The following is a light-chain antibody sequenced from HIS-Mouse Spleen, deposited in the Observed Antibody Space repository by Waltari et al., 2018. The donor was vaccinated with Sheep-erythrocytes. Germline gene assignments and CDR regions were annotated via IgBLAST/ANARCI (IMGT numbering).Light chain of an antibody. Sequence: QSALTQPRSVSGSPGQSVTISCPGTSSDVGGYNYVSWYQQHPGKAPKLMIYDVSKRPSGVPDRFSGSKSGNTASLTISGLQAEDEADYYCCSYAGNYTYVFGTGTKVTVL. CDR3: CSYAGNYTYV. CDR2: DVS. J-gene: IGLJ1*01. CDR1: SSDVGGYNY. V-gene: IGLV2-11*01.